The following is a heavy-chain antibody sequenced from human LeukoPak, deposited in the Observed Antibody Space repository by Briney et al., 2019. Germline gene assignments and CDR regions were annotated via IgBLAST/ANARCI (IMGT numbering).Heavy chain of an antibody. CDR2: TYSRSKWYK. Sequence: SQTLSLTCAISGDSVSSNNAAWSWIRQSPARGLEWLGRTYSRSKWYKDYAVSVKGRIIINPDTSKNQFSLQLNSVTPEDTAVYYCARALDEGDAFDIRGQGTIVTVSS. CDR3: ARALDEGDAFDI. CDR1: GDSVSSNNAA. J-gene: IGHJ3*02. V-gene: IGHV6-1*01.